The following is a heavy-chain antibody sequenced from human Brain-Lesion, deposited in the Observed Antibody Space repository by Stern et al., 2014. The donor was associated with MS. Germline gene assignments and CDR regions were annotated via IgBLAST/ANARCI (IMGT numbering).Heavy chain of an antibody. D-gene: IGHD3-3*01. Sequence: EVQLVESGGGLVQPGGSLTISCTAAGFTFGNYWMTWVRQAPGKGLGGVSNRQEDGTEKNYVDSVKGRFTISRDNARNSLYLQMNSLRVEDTALYYCARVYNTIYGIVTQRGSGMDVWGQGTTVIVSS. CDR1: GFTFGNYW. CDR2: RQEDGTEK. J-gene: IGHJ6*02. CDR3: ARVYNTIYGIVTQRGSGMDV. V-gene: IGHV3-7*01.